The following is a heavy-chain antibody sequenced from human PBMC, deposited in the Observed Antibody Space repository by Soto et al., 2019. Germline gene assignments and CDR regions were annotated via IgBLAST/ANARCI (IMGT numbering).Heavy chain of an antibody. CDR3: AIHDYSKWFDP. CDR2: FYYSGST. Sequence: QLQLQESGPGLVKPSETLSLICTVSGASISSSHYYWGWIRQPPGRGLEWIGSFYYSGSTYYNPSLESRVTKSSDTSKNQFSLKVTSVTAADTAVYYCAIHDYSKWFDPWGQGTLVTVSS. CDR1: GASISSSHYY. V-gene: IGHV4-39*01. D-gene: IGHD2-15*01. J-gene: IGHJ5*02.